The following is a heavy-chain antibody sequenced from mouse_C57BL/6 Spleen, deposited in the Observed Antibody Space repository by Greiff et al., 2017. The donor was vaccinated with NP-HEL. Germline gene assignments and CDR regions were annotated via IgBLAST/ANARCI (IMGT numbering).Heavy chain of an antibody. CDR1: GYTFTSYW. J-gene: IGHJ4*01. Sequence: QVQLQQPGAELVKPGASVKMSCKASGYTFTSYWITWVKQRPGQGLEWIGDIYPGSGSTNYNEKFKSKATLTVDTSSSTAHMQLSHLTSEDSAVYYCASKCYDYDAMDYWGQGTSVTVSS. D-gene: IGHD1-1*02. CDR2: IYPGSGST. CDR3: ASKCYDYDAMDY. V-gene: IGHV1-55*01.